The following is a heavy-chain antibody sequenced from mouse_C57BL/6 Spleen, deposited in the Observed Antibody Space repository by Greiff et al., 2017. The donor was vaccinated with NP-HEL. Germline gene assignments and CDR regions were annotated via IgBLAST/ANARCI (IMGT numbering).Heavy chain of an antibody. D-gene: IGHD3-2*02. J-gene: IGHJ3*01. CDR3: ASPRDSSGYSFAY. CDR2: ISNGGGST. Sequence: EVQRVESGGGLVQPGGSLKLSCAASGFTFSDYYMYWVRQTPEKRLEWVAYISNGGGSTCYPDTLKGRFTISRDKAKNTLYLQLSRLKSADTALYYCASPRDSSGYSFAYWGQGTLVTVSA. CDR1: GFTFSDYY. V-gene: IGHV5-12*01.